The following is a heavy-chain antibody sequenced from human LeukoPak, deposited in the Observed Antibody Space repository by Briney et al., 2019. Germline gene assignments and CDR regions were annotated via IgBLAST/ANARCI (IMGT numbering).Heavy chain of an antibody. CDR2: ISAYNGNT. J-gene: IGHJ6*02. CDR3: ARGPYCSSSSCYDYYYYGMDV. D-gene: IGHD2-2*01. CDR1: GYTLTSNG. V-gene: IGHV1-18*01. Sequence: ASVKVSCKASGYTLTSNGISWVRQAPGQGLEWMGWISAYNGNTNYAQKLQGRVTMTTDTSTSTAYMDLRSLRSDDTAVYYCARGPYCSSSSCYDYYYYGMDVWGQGTTVTVSS.